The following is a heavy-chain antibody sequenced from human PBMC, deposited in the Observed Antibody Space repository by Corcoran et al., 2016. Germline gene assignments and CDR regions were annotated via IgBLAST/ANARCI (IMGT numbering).Heavy chain of an antibody. CDR1: GGTFSSYA. J-gene: IGHJ4*02. V-gene: IGHV1-69*06. CDR2: IIPIFGTA. D-gene: IGHD6-13*01. Sequence: QVQLVQSGAEVKKPGSSVKVSCKASGGTFSSYAISWVRQAPGQGLEWMGGIIPIFGTANYAQKFQGRVTITADKSTSTAYMELSSLRSEDTAVYYCARDTDYIAAAGQSAVDYWGQGTLVTVSS. CDR3: ARDTDYIAAAGQSAVDY.